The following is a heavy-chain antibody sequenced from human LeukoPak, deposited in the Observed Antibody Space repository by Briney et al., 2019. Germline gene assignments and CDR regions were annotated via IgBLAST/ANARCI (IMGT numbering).Heavy chain of an antibody. D-gene: IGHD4-17*01. CDR2: IHHSGST. V-gene: IGHV4-4*02. CDR1: GGSISSSNW. Sequence: PSGTLSLTCAVSGGSISSSNWWSWVHQPPGKGLEWIGEIHHSGSTNYNPSLKSRLTISVDKSKNQFSLNLSSVAAADTAVYYCAATVTPSAFDYWGQGTLVTVSS. CDR3: AATVTPSAFDY. J-gene: IGHJ4*02.